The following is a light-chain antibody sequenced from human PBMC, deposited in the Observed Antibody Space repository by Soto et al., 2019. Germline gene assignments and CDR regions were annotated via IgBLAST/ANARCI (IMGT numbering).Light chain of an antibody. CDR3: QQYKSWPPIT. Sequence: EIVMTQSPATLSLSPGERATVSCRASQTVSSSLAWYQQKPGQAPRLLIYDTFIRAAGIPARFSGSGSGTEFTLPISSLQSEDVAVYYCQQYKSWPPITFGQGTRLEI. CDR1: QTVSSS. V-gene: IGKV3D-15*01. CDR2: DTF. J-gene: IGKJ5*01.